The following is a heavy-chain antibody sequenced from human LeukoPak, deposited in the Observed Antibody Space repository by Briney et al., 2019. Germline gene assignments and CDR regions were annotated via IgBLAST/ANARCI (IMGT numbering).Heavy chain of an antibody. J-gene: IGHJ3*02. Sequence: QPGGSLRLSCAASGFTFSSYGMHWVRQAPGKGLEWVAVIWYDGSNKYYADSVKGRFTISRDSSKNALYLQMNSLRAEDTAVYYCAKDTTGGAFDIWGQGTMVTVSS. CDR1: GFTFSSYG. D-gene: IGHD4-17*01. CDR3: AKDTTGGAFDI. V-gene: IGHV3-33*06. CDR2: IWYDGSNK.